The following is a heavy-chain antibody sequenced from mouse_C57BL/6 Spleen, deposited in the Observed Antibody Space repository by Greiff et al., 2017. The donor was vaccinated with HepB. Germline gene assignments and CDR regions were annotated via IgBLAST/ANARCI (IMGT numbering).Heavy chain of an antibody. CDR2: ISNGGGST. Sequence: DVKLVESGGGLVQPGGSLKLSCAASGFSFSAYYMYWVRQTPEKRLEWVAYISNGGGSTYYPATIKGRFTISTDNAKNTLYLQMSRLKSEDTAMYDGTSVYDFSWFTYWGQGTLVTVSA. CDR1: GFSFSAYY. CDR3: TSVYDFSWFTY. V-gene: IGHV5-12*01. D-gene: IGHD2-4*01. J-gene: IGHJ3*01.